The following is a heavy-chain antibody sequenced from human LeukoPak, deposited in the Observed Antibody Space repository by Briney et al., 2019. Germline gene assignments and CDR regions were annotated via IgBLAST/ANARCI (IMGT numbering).Heavy chain of an antibody. CDR1: GFTVSTNY. V-gene: IGHV3-66*01. Sequence: GGSLRLSCAASGFTVSTNYMSWVRQAPGKGLEWVSVFYSGGSKYYADSVKGRFTTSRDNSKNTLYLEMNSLRVEDTAVYYCARDQSDGMDVWGQGPTVTVSS. CDR3: ARDQSDGMDV. CDR2: FYSGGSK. J-gene: IGHJ6*02.